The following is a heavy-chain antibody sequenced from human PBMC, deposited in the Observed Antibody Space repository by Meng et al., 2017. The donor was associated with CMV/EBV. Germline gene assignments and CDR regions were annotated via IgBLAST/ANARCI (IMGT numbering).Heavy chain of an antibody. CDR1: GFTFSSYA. V-gene: IGHV3-30-3*01. Sequence: SLKISCAASGFTFSSYAMHWVRQAPGKGLEWVAVISYDGSNKYYADSVKGRFTISRDNSKNTLYLQMNSLRAEDTAVYYCARDGARYCSSTSCYLNYYYGMDVWGQGTTVTVSS. CDR2: ISYDGSNK. D-gene: IGHD2-2*01. CDR3: ARDGARYCSSTSCYLNYYYGMDV. J-gene: IGHJ6*02.